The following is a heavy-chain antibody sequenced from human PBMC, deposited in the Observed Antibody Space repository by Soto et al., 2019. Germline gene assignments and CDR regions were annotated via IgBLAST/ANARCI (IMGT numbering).Heavy chain of an antibody. V-gene: IGHV3-23*01. CDR2: VSGGGGAT. Sequence: EVQLLESGGGLIQPGGSLRLSCAASGFTFSSYAMSWVRQTPGKGLDWISVVSGGGGATYYADSVKGWFTISRDNSKNTLHLNMNRLKAEDRAIYYCAKGPGLWSYFDHWGQGALVTVS. CDR1: GFTFSSYA. J-gene: IGHJ4*02. CDR3: AKGPGLWSYFDH. D-gene: IGHD3-10*01.